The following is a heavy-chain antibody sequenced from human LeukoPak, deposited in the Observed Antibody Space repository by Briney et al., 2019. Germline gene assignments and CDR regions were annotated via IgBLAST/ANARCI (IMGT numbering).Heavy chain of an antibody. D-gene: IGHD1-26*01. Sequence: SETLSLTCTVSGGSISSGDYYWSWIRQPPGKGLEWIGYIYYSGSTYYNPSLKSRVTISVDTSKNQFSLKLSSVTAADTAVYYCARQTQGGWGGNDFWGQGTLVTVSS. V-gene: IGHV4-30-4*01. CDR1: GGSISSGDYY. CDR2: IYYSGST. J-gene: IGHJ4*02. CDR3: ARQTQGGWGGNDF.